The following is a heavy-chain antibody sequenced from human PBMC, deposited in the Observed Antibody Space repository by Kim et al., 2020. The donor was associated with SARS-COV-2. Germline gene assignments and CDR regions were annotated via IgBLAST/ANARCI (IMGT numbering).Heavy chain of an antibody. V-gene: IGHV3-7*01. CDR2: IKQDGSET. D-gene: IGHD2-15*01. CDR1: GFTFRDYW. Sequence: GGSLRLSCAASGFTFRDYWMPWVRQAPGEGLEWVSNIKQDGSETYYADSVKGRFTISRDNAKNSVFLQMNSLRAEDTAVYYCGRDAGRVAAWIFDPWGQGTRVTVSS. J-gene: IGHJ5*02. CDR3: GRDAGRVAAWIFDP.